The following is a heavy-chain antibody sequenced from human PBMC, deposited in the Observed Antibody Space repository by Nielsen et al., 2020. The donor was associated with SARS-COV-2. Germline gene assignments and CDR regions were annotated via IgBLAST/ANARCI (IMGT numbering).Heavy chain of an antibody. J-gene: IGHJ4*02. CDR2: IGGNGRNI. CDR1: GFPFSSYE. CDR3: AKDPFSN. Sequence: GESLKISCAASGFPFSSYEMNWVRQAPGKALEWLSYIGGNGRNIFYADSVKGRFTISRDNSKNTLYLQMNSLRAEDTAVYYCAKDPFSNWGQGTLVTVSS. V-gene: IGHV3-48*03.